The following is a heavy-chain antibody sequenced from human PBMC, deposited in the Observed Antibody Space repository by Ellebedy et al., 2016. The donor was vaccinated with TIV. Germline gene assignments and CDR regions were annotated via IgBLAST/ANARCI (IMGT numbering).Heavy chain of an antibody. CDR1: TFTLSDFD. D-gene: IGHD2-21*02. J-gene: IGHJ3*01. CDR2: ISSSGYTI. Sequence: GESLKISCASSTFTLSDFDMTWVRQAPGKGLEWISYISSSGYTILYGDSVKGRFTLSRDNAQNSLELQLSSLRVDDTAVYYCARVGSPVTETDDGFDVWGPGTMVTVSS. CDR3: ARVGSPVTETDDGFDV. V-gene: IGHV3-48*03.